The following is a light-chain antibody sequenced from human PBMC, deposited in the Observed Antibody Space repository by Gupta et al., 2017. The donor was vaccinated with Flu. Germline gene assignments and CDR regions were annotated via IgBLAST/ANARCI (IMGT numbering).Light chain of an antibody. Sequence: QMTQSPSTLSASVGDRVTITCRASQSISSWLAWYQQKPGKAPKLLIYKASSLESGVPSRFSGSGSGTEFTLTISSLQPDDLATYYCQQYNSYSPVTFGGGTKVEIK. CDR2: KAS. CDR3: QQYNSYSPVT. V-gene: IGKV1-5*03. J-gene: IGKJ4*01. CDR1: QSISSW.